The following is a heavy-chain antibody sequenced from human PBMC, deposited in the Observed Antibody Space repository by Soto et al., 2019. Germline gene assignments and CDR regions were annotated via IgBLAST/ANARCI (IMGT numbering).Heavy chain of an antibody. V-gene: IGHV3-48*04. D-gene: IGHD1-26*01. CDR3: ENSYWPVGNY. J-gene: IGHJ4*02. CDR2: ISNSGSSI. CDR1: GFTLSSYM. Sequence: PGGTLRLSCAASGFTLSSYMMNWVRQAPRQGLEWISYISNSGSSIDYADSVKGRFTISRDNAKNSLYLQMNSLRAEDTAVYYCENSYWPVGNYWGQGIPVTVSS.